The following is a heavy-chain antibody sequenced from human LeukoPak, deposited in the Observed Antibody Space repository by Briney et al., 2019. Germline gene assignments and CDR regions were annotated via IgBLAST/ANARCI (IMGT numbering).Heavy chain of an antibody. CDR1: GYTLTELS. Sequence: ASVKVSCKVSGYTLTELSMHWERQAPGKGLEWMGGFDPEDGETIYAQKFQGRVTMTEDTSTDTAYMELSSLRSEDTAVYYCATATGGYSYGYAPFGYWGQGTLVTVSS. CDR2: FDPEDGET. V-gene: IGHV1-24*01. CDR3: ATATGGYSYGYAPFGY. J-gene: IGHJ4*02. D-gene: IGHD5-18*01.